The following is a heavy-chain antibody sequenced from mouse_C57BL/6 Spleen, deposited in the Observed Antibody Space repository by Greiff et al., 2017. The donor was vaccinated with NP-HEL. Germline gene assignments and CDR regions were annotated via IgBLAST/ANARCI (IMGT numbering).Heavy chain of an antibody. CDR3: ASLGREFAY. Sequence: VKVEESGPGLVAPSQSLSITCTVSGFSLTSYGVDWVRQSPGKGLEWLGVIWGVGSTNYNSALKPRLSISKDNSKSQVFLKMNSLQTDDTAMYYCASLGREFAYWGQGTLVTVSA. D-gene: IGHD4-1*01. V-gene: IGHV2-6*01. CDR2: IWGVGST. CDR1: GFSLTSYG. J-gene: IGHJ3*01.